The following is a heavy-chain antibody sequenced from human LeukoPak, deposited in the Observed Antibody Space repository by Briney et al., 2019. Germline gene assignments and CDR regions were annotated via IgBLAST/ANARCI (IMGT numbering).Heavy chain of an antibody. V-gene: IGHV1-69*04. CDR3: ASPDPTVTTFTPFDY. Sequence: SVKVSCKASGGTLSSYAISWVRQAPGQGLEWMGRIIPILGIANYAQKFQGRVTITADKSTSTAYMELSSLRSEDTAVYYCASPDPTVTTFTPFDYWGQGTLVTVSS. J-gene: IGHJ4*02. CDR1: GGTLSSYA. D-gene: IGHD4-17*01. CDR2: IIPILGIA.